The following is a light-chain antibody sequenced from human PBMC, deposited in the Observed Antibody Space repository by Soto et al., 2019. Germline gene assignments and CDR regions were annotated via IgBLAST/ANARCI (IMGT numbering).Light chain of an antibody. CDR2: LGS. CDR3: MQALQTPPT. J-gene: IGKJ1*01. Sequence: DIVMTQSPLCLPVTPGEPASISCRSSQSLLHSNGYNYLDWYLQKPGQSPQLLVYLGSSRASGVPDRFSGSGSGTDFTLKISRVEAEDVGVYFCMQALQTPPTFGQGTKVEIK. CDR1: QSLLHSNGYNY. V-gene: IGKV2-28*01.